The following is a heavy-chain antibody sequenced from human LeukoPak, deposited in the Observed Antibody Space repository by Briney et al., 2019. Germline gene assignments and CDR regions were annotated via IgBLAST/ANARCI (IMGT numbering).Heavy chain of an antibody. D-gene: IGHD1-26*01. V-gene: IGHV4-4*09. CDR1: GGSISSYY. Sequence: SETLSLTCTVSGGSISSYYWSWIRQPPGKGLEYIGYIYTRGSTNYSPPLKSRVAISADTSKNQFSLKVTSVTAADTAMYYCARQKVGTSGNYLDSWGHGTLVSVSS. CDR2: IYTRGST. CDR3: ARQKVGTSGNYLDS. J-gene: IGHJ4*01.